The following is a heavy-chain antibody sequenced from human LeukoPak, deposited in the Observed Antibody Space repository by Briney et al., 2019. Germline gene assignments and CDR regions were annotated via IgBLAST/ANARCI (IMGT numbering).Heavy chain of an antibody. CDR2: MNPNSGNT. CDR3: ARKGKEWELLPPYNYYYMDV. V-gene: IGHV1-8*01. J-gene: IGHJ6*03. D-gene: IGHD1-26*01. CDR1: GYTFTSYD. Sequence: GASVKVSCKASGYTFTSYDINWVRQATGQGLEWMGWMNPNSGNTGYAQKFQGRVTMTRNTSISTAYMELSSLRSEDTAVYYCARKGKEWELLPPYNYYYMDVWGKGTTVTVSS.